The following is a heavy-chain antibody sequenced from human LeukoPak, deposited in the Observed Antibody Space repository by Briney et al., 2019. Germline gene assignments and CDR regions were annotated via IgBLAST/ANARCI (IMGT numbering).Heavy chain of an antibody. Sequence: PSETLSLTCTVSGGSISSHHWSWIRQAPGGGLEFIGNIHYRGSTNYNPSLQSRVTMSIDTSKTRFSLKLTSVTAADTAVYYCAIFYDTSSYFHHWGQGVLVTVSS. CDR2: IHYRGST. V-gene: IGHV4-59*11. J-gene: IGHJ4*02. CDR3: AIFYDTSSYFHH. CDR1: GGSISSHH. D-gene: IGHD3-22*01.